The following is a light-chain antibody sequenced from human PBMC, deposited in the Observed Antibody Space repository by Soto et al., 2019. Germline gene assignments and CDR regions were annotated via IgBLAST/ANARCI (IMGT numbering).Light chain of an antibody. V-gene: IGKV4-1*01. CDR1: QSVLYSSNNKNY. J-gene: IGKJ4*01. CDR3: QQYYSTPP. CDR2: WAS. Sequence: DIVMTQSPDSLAVSLGERANINCKSSQSVLYSSNNKNYLAWYQQKPGQPPKLLIYWASTRESGVPDRFSGSGSGTDFTLTISSLQAEDVAVYYCQQYYSTPPFGGGTKVEIK.